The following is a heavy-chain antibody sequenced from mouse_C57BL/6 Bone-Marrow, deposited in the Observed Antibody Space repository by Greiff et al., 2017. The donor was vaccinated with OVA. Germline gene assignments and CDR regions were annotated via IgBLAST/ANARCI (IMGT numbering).Heavy chain of an antibody. CDR2: INRDGGST. CDR3: ARHGY. Sequence: EVMLLESGAGLVQPGASLKLSCESNDYEFPSHDMSWVRKTPEQRLELVAAINRDGGSTYYPDTMERRFTITRDNTKNTLYLQLSSLGSEDTALYYCARHGYWGQGTTLTVSS. V-gene: IGHV5-2*01. CDR1: DYEFPSHD. J-gene: IGHJ2*01.